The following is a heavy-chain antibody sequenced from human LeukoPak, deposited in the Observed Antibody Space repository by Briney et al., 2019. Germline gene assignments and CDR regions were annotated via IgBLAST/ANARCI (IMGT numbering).Heavy chain of an antibody. CDR2: IYYSGST. J-gene: IGHJ4*02. CDR3: ARMWDCSSTSCYYFDY. Sequence: SETLSLTCTVSGGSISSYYWSWIRQPPGKGLEWMGYIYYSGSTNYNPSLKSRVTISVDTSKNQFSLKLSSVTAADTAVYYCARMWDCSSTSCYYFDYWGQGTLVTVSS. D-gene: IGHD2-2*01. CDR1: GGSISSYY. V-gene: IGHV4-59*01.